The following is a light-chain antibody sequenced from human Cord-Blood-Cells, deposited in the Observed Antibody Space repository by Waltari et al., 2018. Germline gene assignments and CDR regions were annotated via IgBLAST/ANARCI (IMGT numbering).Light chain of an antibody. CDR3: CSYAGSSTWV. V-gene: IGLV2-23*01. J-gene: IGLJ3*02. CDR1: SSDVGSYTI. Sequence: QSDLTQPASVSGSPGPSITIPCTGTSSDVGSYTIVSCYQQHPGKATKLMIYEGSQRPSGVTNRFACSQAGNTASLTSAGLQAEDEADYYCCSYAGSSTWVFGGGTKLTVL. CDR2: EGS.